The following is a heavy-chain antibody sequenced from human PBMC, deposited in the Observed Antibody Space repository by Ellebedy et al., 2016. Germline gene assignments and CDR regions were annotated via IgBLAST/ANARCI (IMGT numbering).Heavy chain of an antibody. J-gene: IGHJ4*02. V-gene: IGHV3-66*01. Sequence: GGSLRLSCVVSGFSVSSNYLSRVRQAPGKGLEWVSVIYAGGSTFYADSVKGRFTISRDNSKNTLYLQMNRLRAEDTAVYYCARGNTIPGPEPLDYWGQGTLITVSS. CDR2: IYAGGST. D-gene: IGHD1-14*01. CDR3: ARGNTIPGPEPLDY. CDR1: GFSVSSNY.